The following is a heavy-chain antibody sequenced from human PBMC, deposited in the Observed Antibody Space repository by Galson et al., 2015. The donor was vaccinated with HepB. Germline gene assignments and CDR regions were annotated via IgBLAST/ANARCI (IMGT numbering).Heavy chain of an antibody. D-gene: IGHD2-15*01. CDR1: GFTFSSYG. CDR3: AKGRGSVVVVVAATPGNWFDP. Sequence: SLRLSCAASGFTFSSYGMHWVRQAPGKGLEWVAVISYDGSNKYYADSVKGRFTISRDNSKNTLYLQMNSLRAEDTAVYYCAKGRGSVVVVVAATPGNWFDPWGQGTLVTVSS. V-gene: IGHV3-30*18. CDR2: ISYDGSNK. J-gene: IGHJ5*02.